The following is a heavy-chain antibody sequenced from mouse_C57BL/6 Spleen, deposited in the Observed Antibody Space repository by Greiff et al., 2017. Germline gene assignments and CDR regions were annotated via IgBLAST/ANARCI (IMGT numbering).Heavy chain of an antibody. CDR2: ISSGSSTI. CDR1: GFTFSDYG. J-gene: IGHJ4*01. D-gene: IGHD1-1*01. Sequence: EVQLQQSGGGLVKPGGSLKLSCAASGFTFSDYGMHWVRQAPEKGLEWVAYISSGSSTIYYADTVKGRFTISRDNAKNTLFLQMTSLRSEDTAMYYCARHGYGSIYAMDYWGQGTSVTVSS. V-gene: IGHV5-17*01. CDR3: ARHGYGSIYAMDY.